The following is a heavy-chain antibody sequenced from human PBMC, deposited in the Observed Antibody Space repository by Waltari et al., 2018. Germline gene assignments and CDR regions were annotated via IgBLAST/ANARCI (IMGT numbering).Heavy chain of an antibody. J-gene: IGHJ4*02. CDR1: GGSFRRGGLF. Sequence: QVQLQESGPGLVKPSETLSLTRRVSGGSFRRGGLFWSWIRQYPGKGLEWIGDIYSSGTTYYNPSLKSRVSISMDTSNNHLSLSLASVTAADTAVYYCARDLVGATIGYWGQGTLVTVSS. V-gene: IGHV4-31*03. D-gene: IGHD1-26*01. CDR3: ARDLVGATIGY. CDR2: IYSSGTT.